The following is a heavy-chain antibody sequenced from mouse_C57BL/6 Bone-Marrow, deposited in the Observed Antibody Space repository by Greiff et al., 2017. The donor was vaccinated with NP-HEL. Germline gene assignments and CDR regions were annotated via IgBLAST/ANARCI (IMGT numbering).Heavy chain of an antibody. V-gene: IGHV1-81*01. CDR3: ARGDYYGSSYWYFDV. CDR2: IYPRSGNT. CDR1: GYTFTSYG. Sequence: VQLQQSGAELARPGASVKLSCKASGYTFTSYGISWVKQRTGQGLEWIGEIYPRSGNTYYNEKFKGKATLTADKSSSTAYMELRSLTSEYSAVYFCARGDYYGSSYWYFDVWGTGTTVTVSS. D-gene: IGHD1-1*01. J-gene: IGHJ1*03.